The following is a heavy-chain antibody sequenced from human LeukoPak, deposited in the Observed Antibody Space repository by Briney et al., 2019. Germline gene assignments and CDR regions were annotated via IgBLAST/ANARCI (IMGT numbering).Heavy chain of an antibody. D-gene: IGHD3-22*01. V-gene: IGHV1-69*04. CDR3: ARSLGGDAYYYDSRGSIWAFDI. J-gene: IGHJ3*02. CDR2: IIPILGIA. CDR1: GGTFSSYA. Sequence: ASVKVSCKASGGTFSSYAISWVRQAPGQGLEWMGRIIPILGIANYAQKFQGRVTITADKSTSTAYMELSSLRSEDTAVYYCARSLGGDAYYYDSRGSIWAFDIWGQGTMVTVSS.